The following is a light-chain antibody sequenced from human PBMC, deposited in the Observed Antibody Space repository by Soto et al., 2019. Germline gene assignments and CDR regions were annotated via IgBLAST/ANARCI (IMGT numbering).Light chain of an antibody. CDR2: EVT. CDR1: SSDIGAYNY. J-gene: IGLJ3*02. CDR3: SSYAGRNIGV. Sequence: QSALTQPASVSGSPGQSITISCTGTSSDIGAYNYVSWYQQYPGKTPKLVIYEVTDRPSGVSSRFSGSKSGSTASLTISGLQTEDEADYYCSSYAGRNIGVFGGGTKLTVL. V-gene: IGLV2-14*01.